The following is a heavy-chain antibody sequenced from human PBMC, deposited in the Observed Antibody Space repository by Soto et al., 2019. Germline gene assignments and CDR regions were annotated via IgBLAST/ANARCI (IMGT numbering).Heavy chain of an antibody. Sequence: GASVKVSCKASGVTSSTHTITWVRQAPGQGLEWMGGIIPLFGTGHKAQKFQDRITIIADKSTSTAYMELSSLRSEDTAVYFCASGSAMGADHWGQGTLVTVSS. V-gene: IGHV1-69*06. D-gene: IGHD5-18*01. CDR1: GVTSSTHT. CDR3: ASGSAMGADH. J-gene: IGHJ5*02. CDR2: IIPLFGTG.